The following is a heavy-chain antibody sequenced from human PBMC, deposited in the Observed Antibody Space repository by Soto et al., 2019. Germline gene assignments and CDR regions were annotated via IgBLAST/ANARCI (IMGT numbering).Heavy chain of an antibody. Sequence: SETLSLTCAVSGYSISSSYYWAWIRQPPGKGLEWIGSVYYSGSTYYNPSLKSRITTSLDTSKNQFSLKLTSVTAADTAMYYCVRQFNFYDYWGQGTLVTVSS. CDR1: GYSISSSYY. V-gene: IGHV4-38-2*01. CDR3: VRQFNFYDY. CDR2: VYYSGST. J-gene: IGHJ4*02.